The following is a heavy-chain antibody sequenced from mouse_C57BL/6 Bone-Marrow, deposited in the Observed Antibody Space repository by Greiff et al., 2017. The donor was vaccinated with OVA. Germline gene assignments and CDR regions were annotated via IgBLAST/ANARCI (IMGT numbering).Heavy chain of an antibody. Sequence: EVQLVESGPGLVKPSQSLSLTCSVTGYSITSGYYWNWIRQFPGNKLEWMGYISYDGSNNYNPSLTNRISITRDTSKNQFFLKLNSVTTEDTATYYCARDPYFGRVAYWGQGTLVTVSA. D-gene: IGHD2-10*01. V-gene: IGHV3-6*01. CDR2: ISYDGSN. CDR1: GYSITSGYY. CDR3: ARDPYFGRVAY. J-gene: IGHJ3*01.